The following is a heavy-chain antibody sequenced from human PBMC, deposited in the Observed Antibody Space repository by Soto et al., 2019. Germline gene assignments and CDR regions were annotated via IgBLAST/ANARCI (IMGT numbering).Heavy chain of an antibody. V-gene: IGHV4-59*01. CDR2: IYYTGST. CDR3: ERGGDSFSTSFLGH. D-gene: IGHD5-12*01. J-gene: IGHJ4*02. Sequence: PSETLSLTCTVSSDSISRYYWSWIRQPPGKGLEWIGYIYYTGSTNSNPSLRSRLTMSVDASHNQFSLKLNSVTAADTAVYYCERGGDSFSTSFLGHWGLGSLITVSS. CDR1: SDSISRYY.